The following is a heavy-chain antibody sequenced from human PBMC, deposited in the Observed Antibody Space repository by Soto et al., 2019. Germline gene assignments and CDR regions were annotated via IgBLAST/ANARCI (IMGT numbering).Heavy chain of an antibody. CDR1: GFTVSSNY. D-gene: IGHD2-2*01. CDR2: IYSGGST. V-gene: IGHV3-66*01. J-gene: IGHJ1*01. CDR3: ANIVVVPAAMAEYFQH. Sequence: EVQLVESGGGLVQPGGSLRLSCAASGFTVSSNYMSWVRQAPGKGLEWVSVIYSGGSTYYADSVKGRFTISSDNSKNTLYLQMNRLRAEDTAVYYCANIVVVPAAMAEYFQHWGQGTLVTVSS.